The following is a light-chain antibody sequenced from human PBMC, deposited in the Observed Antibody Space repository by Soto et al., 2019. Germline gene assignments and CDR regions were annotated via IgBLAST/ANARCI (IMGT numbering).Light chain of an antibody. J-gene: IGLJ1*01. CDR1: SSNIGSKT. Sequence: QSLLTQPPSTSGTPGQRVTISCSGSSSNIGSKTVNWYQHLPGTAPKLLIYRNNQRPPRVPERFSGSKSGTSASLAVSGPQSEDEADCYCAAWDDSLNGYVFGRGTTLTVL. CDR2: RNN. V-gene: IGLV1-44*01. CDR3: AAWDDSLNGYV.